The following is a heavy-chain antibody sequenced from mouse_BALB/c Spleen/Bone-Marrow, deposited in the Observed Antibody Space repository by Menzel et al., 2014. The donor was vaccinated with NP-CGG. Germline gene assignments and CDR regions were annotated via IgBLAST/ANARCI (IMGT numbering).Heavy chain of an antibody. CDR3: ARGGLSVDY. V-gene: IGHV1-80*01. CDR1: GYAFSGYW. Sequence: VQLQQSGAELVRPGSSVKISCKASGYAFSGYWMNWVKQRPGQGLEWIGQIYPGDGDTDYNGKFKGKATLTADKSSSTAYMQLSSLTSEDSAVYFCARGGLSVDYWGQGTPLTVSS. J-gene: IGHJ2*01. CDR2: IYPGDGDT. D-gene: IGHD3-1*01.